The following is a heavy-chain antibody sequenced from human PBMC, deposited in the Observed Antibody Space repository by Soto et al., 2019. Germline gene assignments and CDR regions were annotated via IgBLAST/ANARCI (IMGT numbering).Heavy chain of an antibody. Sequence: QVQLVESGGGVVQPGRSLRLSCAASGFTFTSYAMHWVRQAPGKGLEWVAVISDDGSNKYYADSVKGRFTISRDNSKNTLFLQMNSLRAEDTAVYYCARTRRYYHTSGPEFWGQGTVVTVSS. CDR2: ISDDGSNK. D-gene: IGHD3-22*01. V-gene: IGHV3-30-3*01. CDR3: ARTRRYYHTSGPEF. J-gene: IGHJ4*02. CDR1: GFTFTSYA.